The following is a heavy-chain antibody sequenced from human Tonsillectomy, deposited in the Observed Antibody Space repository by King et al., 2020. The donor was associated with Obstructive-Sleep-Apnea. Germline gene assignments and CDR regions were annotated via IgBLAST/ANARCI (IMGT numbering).Heavy chain of an antibody. V-gene: IGHV4-4*02. J-gene: IGHJ5*02. Sequence: VQLQESGPGLVKPSGTLSLTCAVSGGSISSSNWWSWVRQPPGKGLEWIGEIHHSGSTNYNPSLKSRVTISVDRSKNQFSLKVSSVTAADTAIYYCARLSQQQLDRGFDPWGQGTLVTVSS. CDR2: IHHSGST. D-gene: IGHD6-13*01. CDR1: GGSISSSNW. CDR3: ARLSQQQLDRGFDP.